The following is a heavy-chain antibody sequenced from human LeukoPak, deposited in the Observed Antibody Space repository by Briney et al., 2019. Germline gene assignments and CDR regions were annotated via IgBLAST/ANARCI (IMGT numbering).Heavy chain of an antibody. V-gene: IGHV3-30*02. D-gene: IGHD7-27*01. CDR2: IRYDGSNK. J-gene: IGHJ4*02. CDR3: AKDLGSKRGGYYFDY. Sequence: GGSLRLSCAASGFTFSSYGMHWIRQAPGKGLEWVAFIRYDGSNKYYADSVKGRFTISRDNSKNTLYLQMNSLRAEDTAVYYCAKDLGSKRGGYYFDYWGQGTLVTVSS. CDR1: GFTFSSYG.